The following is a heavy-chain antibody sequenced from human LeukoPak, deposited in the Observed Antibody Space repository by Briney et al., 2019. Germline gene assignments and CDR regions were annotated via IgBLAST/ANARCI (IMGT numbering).Heavy chain of an antibody. CDR1: GFTFSTYW. D-gene: IGHD3-16*02. CDR3: ARDRYPGVGWFDP. CDR2: IKQDGSEK. Sequence: GGSLRLSCAASGFTFSTYWMTWVRQAPGKGLEWVANIKQDGSEKFYVDSVTGRFTISRDNAKNSLYLQMDSMRAEDTAVYYCARDRYPGVGWFDPWGQGTLVTVSS. J-gene: IGHJ5*02. V-gene: IGHV3-7*01.